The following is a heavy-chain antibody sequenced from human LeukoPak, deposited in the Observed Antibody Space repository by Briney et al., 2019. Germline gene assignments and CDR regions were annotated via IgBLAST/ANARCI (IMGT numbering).Heavy chain of an antibody. CDR1: GGSISSSSYY. V-gene: IGHV4-39*07. D-gene: IGHD1-26*01. CDR2: IHYSGST. CDR3: ARSYSGSYPGIDAFDI. Sequence: SETLSLTCTVSGGSISSSSYYWVWIRQPPGKGLEWIGNIHYSGSTYYNPSLKSRVTISVDRSKNQFSLKLSFVTAADTAVYYCARSYSGSYPGIDAFDIWGQGTMVTVSS. J-gene: IGHJ3*02.